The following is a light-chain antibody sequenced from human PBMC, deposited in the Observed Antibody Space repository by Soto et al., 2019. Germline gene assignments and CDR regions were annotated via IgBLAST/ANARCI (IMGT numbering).Light chain of an antibody. CDR2: DAS. J-gene: IGKJ1*01. CDR3: QQYNSYSWT. V-gene: IGKV1-5*01. Sequence: DIQITQSPSSLSASVGDRVTITCRASQSISNYLNWYQHKPGKAPKLLIYDASSLESGVPSRFSGSGSGTEFTLTISSLQPDDFATYYCQQYNSYSWTFGQGTKVDIK. CDR1: QSISNY.